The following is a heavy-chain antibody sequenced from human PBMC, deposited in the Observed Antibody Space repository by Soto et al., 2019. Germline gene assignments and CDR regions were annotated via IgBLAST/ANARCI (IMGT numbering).Heavy chain of an antibody. CDR3: ARDPTAAGSDY. J-gene: IGHJ4*02. D-gene: IGHD6-13*01. V-gene: IGHV3-23*01. CDR1: GFTLGSYA. Sequence: GGSLRLSCAASGFTLGSYALTWVRLAPGRGLEWISTISGSGGDTYYADSVKGRFTISRDNARNTLYLQMNSLRAEDTAVYYCARDPTAAGSDYWGQGTLLTVSS. CDR2: ISGSGGDT.